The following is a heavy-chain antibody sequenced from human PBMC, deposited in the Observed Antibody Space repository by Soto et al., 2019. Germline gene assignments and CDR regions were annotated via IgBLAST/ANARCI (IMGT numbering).Heavy chain of an antibody. CDR2: IIPIFGTA. D-gene: IGHD2-2*01. V-gene: IGHV1-69*01. CDR1: GGTFSSYA. CDR3: ARDRRYCSSTRCPIGYDP. Sequence: QVQLVQSGAEVKKPGSSVKVSCKASGGTFSSYAISWVRQAPGQGLEWMGGIIPIFGTANYAQKFQGRVTITADESTSTAYMELSSLRSEDTAVYYCARDRRYCSSTRCPIGYDPWGQGTLVTVSS. J-gene: IGHJ5*02.